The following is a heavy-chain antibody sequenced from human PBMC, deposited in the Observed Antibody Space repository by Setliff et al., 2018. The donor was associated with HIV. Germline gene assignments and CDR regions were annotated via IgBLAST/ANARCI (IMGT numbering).Heavy chain of an antibody. CDR2: IIPIFGTA. CDR3: ARGREKQWPVLADCLFDF. Sequence: SVKVSCKASGGTFSSYAISWVRQAPGQGLEWMGGIIPIFGTATYAQTFQGRVTMTGDTYTSTVYMEVSSLRSEDTAVYYCARGREKQWPVLADCLFDFWGQGTLVTVSS. J-gene: IGHJ4*02. D-gene: IGHD6-19*01. V-gene: IGHV1-69*06. CDR1: GGTFSSYA.